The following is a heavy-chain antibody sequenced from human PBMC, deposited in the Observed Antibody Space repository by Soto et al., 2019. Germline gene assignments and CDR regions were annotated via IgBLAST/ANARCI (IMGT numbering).Heavy chain of an antibody. V-gene: IGHV3-64*01. Sequence: PGGSMRRSCASSCFTFSRYAIHWVRQAPGKGLEYVSVISSNGGSTYYANSVKGRFTISRDNSKNTLYLQMGSLRAEDMAVYYCARNYGGNSYAFDIWGQGTMVTVSS. CDR3: ARNYGGNSYAFDI. CDR1: CFTFSRYA. D-gene: IGHD2-21*02. J-gene: IGHJ3*02. CDR2: ISSNGGST.